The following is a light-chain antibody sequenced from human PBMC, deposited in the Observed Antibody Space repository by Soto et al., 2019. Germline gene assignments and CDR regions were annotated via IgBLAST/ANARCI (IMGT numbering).Light chain of an antibody. V-gene: IGKV3-11*01. Sequence: EIVLTQSPATLSLSPGERATLSCRASQTVSSYLAWYQQKPGQAPRLLIYDASNRDTGIPARFSGSGSGTDFTLTISSLEPEDSAVYYCLQRSNWPLTFGGGTKVEIK. CDR1: QTVSSY. J-gene: IGKJ4*02. CDR3: LQRSNWPLT. CDR2: DAS.